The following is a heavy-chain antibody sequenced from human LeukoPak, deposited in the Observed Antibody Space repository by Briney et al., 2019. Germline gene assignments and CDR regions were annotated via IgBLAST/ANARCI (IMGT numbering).Heavy chain of an antibody. CDR2: ISYDASNE. V-gene: IGHV3-30-3*01. D-gene: IGHD4-17*01. CDR3: ARGGDYAYFDY. J-gene: IGHJ4*02. Sequence: GGSLRLSCAASGFNFGDYPMHWVRPAPGKGLEWVALISYDASNEYYADSVKGRFTISRDNSKNTLYLQMTSVRAEDTAVYYCARGGDYAYFDYWGQGTLVTVSS. CDR1: GFNFGDYP.